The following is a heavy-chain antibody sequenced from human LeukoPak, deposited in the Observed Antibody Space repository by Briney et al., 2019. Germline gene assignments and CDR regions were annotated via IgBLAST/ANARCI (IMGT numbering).Heavy chain of an antibody. CDR3: ATDSSGSWNFDY. D-gene: IGHD1-26*01. CDR2: FDTEDGET. J-gene: IGHJ4*02. V-gene: IGHV1-24*01. Sequence: GASVKVSCKVSGYTLTELSMHWVRQAPGKGLEWMGGFDTEDGETIYAQKFQGRVTMTEDTSTDTAYMELSSLRSEDTAVYYCATDSSGSWNFDYWGQGTLVTVSS. CDR1: GYTLTELS.